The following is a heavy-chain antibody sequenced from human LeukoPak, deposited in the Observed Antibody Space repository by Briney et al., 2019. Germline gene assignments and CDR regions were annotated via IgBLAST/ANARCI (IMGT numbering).Heavy chain of an antibody. CDR3: ATRYGGYSPSY. J-gene: IGHJ4*02. D-gene: IGHD5-12*01. V-gene: IGHV4-34*01. Sequence: TSETLSLTCAVYGGSFSGYYWSWIRQPPGKGLEWIGEINHSGSTNYNPSLKSRVTISVDTSKNQFSLKLSSVTAADTAVYYCATRYGGYSPSYWGQGTLVTVSS. CDR2: INHSGST. CDR1: GGSFSGYY.